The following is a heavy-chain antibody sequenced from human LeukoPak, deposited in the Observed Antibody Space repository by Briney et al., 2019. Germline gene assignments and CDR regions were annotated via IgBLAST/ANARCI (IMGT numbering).Heavy chain of an antibody. CDR2: ISAYNGNT. CDR3: ARDAVDTALATFDI. Sequence: VASVKVSCKASGYTFTSYYMHWVRQAPGQGLEWMGWISAYNGNTNYAQKLQGRVTMTTDTSTSTAYMELRSLRSDDTAVYYCARDAVDTALATFDIWGQGTMVTVSS. J-gene: IGHJ3*02. V-gene: IGHV1-18*04. CDR1: GYTFTSYY. D-gene: IGHD5-18*01.